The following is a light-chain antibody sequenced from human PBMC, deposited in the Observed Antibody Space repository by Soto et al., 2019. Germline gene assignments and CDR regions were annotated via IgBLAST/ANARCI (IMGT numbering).Light chain of an antibody. CDR1: QSVSSSY. J-gene: IGKJ1*01. V-gene: IGKV3-20*01. CDR2: GAS. Sequence: EIVLTQSPGTLSLSPGERATLACRASQSVSSSYLAWYQQKPGQAPRLLIYGASSRATGIPDRFSGSGSGTELTLTISRLEPEDFAVYYCQQYGSSSWTFGPGTKV. CDR3: QQYGSSSWT.